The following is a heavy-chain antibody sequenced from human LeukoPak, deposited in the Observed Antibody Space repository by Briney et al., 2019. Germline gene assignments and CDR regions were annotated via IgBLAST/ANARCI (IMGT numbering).Heavy chain of an antibody. CDR3: ARANFVVVPAAILYWFDP. D-gene: IGHD2-2*02. Sequence: PSETLSLTCTVSGYSISSGYYWGWIRQPPGKGLEWIGSIYYSGSTYYNPSLKSRVTISVDTSKNQFSLKLSSVTAADTAVYYCARANFVVVPAAILYWFDPWGQGTLVTVSS. CDR2: IYYSGST. J-gene: IGHJ5*02. V-gene: IGHV4-38-2*02. CDR1: GYSISSGYY.